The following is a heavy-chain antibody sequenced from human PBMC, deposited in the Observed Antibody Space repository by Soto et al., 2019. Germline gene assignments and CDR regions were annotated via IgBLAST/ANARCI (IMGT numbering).Heavy chain of an antibody. CDR3: ATRITVFGLLIPPFDP. Sequence: NPSETLSLTCAVYGGSVNGYYWNWIRQPPGKGLEWIGELNHTGGTHYNPSLKSRVTMSVDTSKNQFSLRLSSVTAADTAIYYCATRITVFGLLIPPFDPWGQGTQITVSS. D-gene: IGHD3-3*01. CDR1: GGSVNGYY. J-gene: IGHJ5*02. V-gene: IGHV4-34*01. CDR2: LNHTGGT.